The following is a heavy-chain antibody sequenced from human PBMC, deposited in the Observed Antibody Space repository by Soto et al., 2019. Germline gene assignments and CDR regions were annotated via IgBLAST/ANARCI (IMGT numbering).Heavy chain of an antibody. D-gene: IGHD2-21*01. J-gene: IGHJ4*02. CDR3: ARDPPRIASLFPAHDF. Sequence: GGSLRLSCAASGFSFSSSAMSWVRQTPGKGLEWVSGISGSGTDDYADSVKGRFTVSRDNSKKMLHLQMNSLRVEDTAIYYCARDPPRIASLFPAHDFWGQGTLVTASS. CDR2: ISGSGTD. V-gene: IGHV3-23*01. CDR1: GFSFSSSA.